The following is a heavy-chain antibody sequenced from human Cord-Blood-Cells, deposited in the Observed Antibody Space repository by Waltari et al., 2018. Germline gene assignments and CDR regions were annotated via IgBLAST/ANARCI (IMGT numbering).Heavy chain of an antibody. Sequence: QLQLQESGPGLVKPSETLSLTCTVSGGSISSSSYYWGWIRQPPGKGLEWIGSIYYSGATYYHPPLKSRVTISVDTSKNQFSLKLSSVTAADTAVYYCARFSGSFDYWGQGTLVTVSS. CDR3: ARFSGSFDY. CDR1: GGSISSSSYY. D-gene: IGHD1-26*01. CDR2: IYYSGAT. J-gene: IGHJ4*02. V-gene: IGHV4-39*01.